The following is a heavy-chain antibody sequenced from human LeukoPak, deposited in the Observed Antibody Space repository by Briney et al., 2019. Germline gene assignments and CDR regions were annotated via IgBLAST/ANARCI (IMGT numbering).Heavy chain of an antibody. D-gene: IGHD1-14*01. CDR3: ARSWTKTNYHYMDV. CDR1: GYTFTDYY. J-gene: IGHJ6*03. V-gene: IGHV1-2*06. Sequence: VASVKVSCKASGYTFTDYYIHWVRQAPGQGLEWMGRINPKSGGTNYAQKSQGRVTMTRDTSIATAYMELNNLRSDDTAAFYCARSWTKTNYHYMDVWAKGTTVTVS. CDR2: INPKSGGT.